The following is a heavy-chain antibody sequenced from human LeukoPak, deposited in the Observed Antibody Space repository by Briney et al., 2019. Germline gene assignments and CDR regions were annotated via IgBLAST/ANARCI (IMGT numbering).Heavy chain of an antibody. V-gene: IGHV3-30*03. D-gene: IGHD2-15*01. J-gene: IGHJ6*02. CDR3: ARDALRVEGGVAAFGMDV. Sequence: PGGSLRLSCAASRFTFSDYGVHWVRQAPGKGLARVAVISNDGSTESYADSVRGRLTVSRDNSKNTLFLQMNSLRPEDTAIYYCARDALRVEGGVAAFGMDVWGQGTTVTVSS. CDR1: RFTFSDYG. CDR2: ISNDGSTE.